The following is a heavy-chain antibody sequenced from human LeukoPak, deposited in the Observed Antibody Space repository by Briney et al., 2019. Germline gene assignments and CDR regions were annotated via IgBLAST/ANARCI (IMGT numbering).Heavy chain of an antibody. CDR3: ARGVAAAGTFWFDP. J-gene: IGHJ5*02. CDR1: GGSFSGYY. Sequence: SETLSLTCAAYGGSFSGYYWSWIRQPPGKGLEWIGEINHSGSTNYNPSLKSRVTISVDTSKNQFSLKLSSVTAADTAVYYCARGVAAAGTFWFDPWGQGTLVTVSS. D-gene: IGHD6-13*01. CDR2: INHSGST. V-gene: IGHV4-34*01.